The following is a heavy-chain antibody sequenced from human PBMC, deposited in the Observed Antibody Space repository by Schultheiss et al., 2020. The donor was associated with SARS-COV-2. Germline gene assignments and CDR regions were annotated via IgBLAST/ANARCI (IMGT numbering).Heavy chain of an antibody. D-gene: IGHD3-10*01. CDR2: IYYSGST. J-gene: IGHJ4*02. CDR3: ARDVGGSGSYYRG. Sequence: SETLSLTCAVSGGSISSGGYYWSWIRQHPGKGLEWIGYIYYSGSTYYNPSLKSRVTISVDTSKNQFSLKLSSVTAADTAVYYCARDVGGSGSYYRGWGQGTLVTVSS. V-gene: IGHV4-31*11. CDR1: GGSISSGGYY.